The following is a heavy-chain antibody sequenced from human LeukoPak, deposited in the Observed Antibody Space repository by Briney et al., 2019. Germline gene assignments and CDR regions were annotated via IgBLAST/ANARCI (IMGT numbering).Heavy chain of an antibody. CDR1: GGTFSSYA. Sequence: SVKVSCKASGGTFSSYAISWVRQAPGQGLEWMGGIIPIFGTANYAQKFQGRVTITADESTSTAYMELSSLRSEDAAVYYCARNRGHPGGEYYYYYMDVWAKGPRSPSP. J-gene: IGHJ6*03. CDR3: ARNRGHPGGEYYYYYMDV. V-gene: IGHV1-69*01. D-gene: IGHD3-16*01. CDR2: IIPIFGTA.